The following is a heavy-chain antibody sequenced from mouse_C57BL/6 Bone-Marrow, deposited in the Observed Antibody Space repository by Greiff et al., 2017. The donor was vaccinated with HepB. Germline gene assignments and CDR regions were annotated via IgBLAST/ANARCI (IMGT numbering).Heavy chain of an antibody. V-gene: IGHV1-81*01. CDR1: GYTFTSYG. CDR3: ARRYYYGSSPAWFAY. CDR2: IYPRSGNT. Sequence: QVQLQQSGAELARPGASVKLSCKASGYTFTSYGISWVKQRTGQGLEWIGEIYPRSGNTYYNEKFKGKATLTADKSSSTAYMELRSLTSEDSAVYVCARRYYYGSSPAWFAYWGQGTLVTVSA. D-gene: IGHD1-1*01. J-gene: IGHJ3*01.